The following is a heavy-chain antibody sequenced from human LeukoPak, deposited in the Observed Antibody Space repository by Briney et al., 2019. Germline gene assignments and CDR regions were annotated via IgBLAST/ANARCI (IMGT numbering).Heavy chain of an antibody. CDR3: GYGSGSYPSYYYYYNMDV. J-gene: IGHJ6*03. CDR2: IIPIFGTA. D-gene: IGHD3-10*01. CDR1: GYTFTSYG. V-gene: IGHV1-69*13. Sequence: ASVKVSCKASGYTFTSYGISWVRQAPGQGLEWMGGIIPIFGTANYAQKFQGRVTITADESTSTAYMELSSLRSEDTAVYYCGYGSGSYPSYYYYYNMDVGGKGTTVTISS.